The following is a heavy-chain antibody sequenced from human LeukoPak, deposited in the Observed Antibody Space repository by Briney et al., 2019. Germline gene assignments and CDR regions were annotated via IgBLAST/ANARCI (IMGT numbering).Heavy chain of an antibody. V-gene: IGHV5-51*01. D-gene: IGHD6-13*01. J-gene: IGHJ4*02. CDR3: ARQYSSSSSSLN. CDR2: IYPGDSDT. CDR1: GYSFTSYW. Sequence: GESLKISCKGSGYSFTSYWIGWVRQMPGKGLEWMGIIYPGDSDTRYSPSFQGQVTISADKSISTAYLHWNSLKASDTPLFHCARQYSSSSSSLNWGQGSLVTVSS.